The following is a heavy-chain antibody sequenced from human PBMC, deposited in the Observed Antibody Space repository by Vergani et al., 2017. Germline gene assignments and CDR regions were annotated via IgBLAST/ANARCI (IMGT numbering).Heavy chain of an antibody. J-gene: IGHJ6*02. CDR3: ARLYYDFWGGNVPYYYGMDV. V-gene: IGHV5-51*03. D-gene: IGHD3-3*01. CDR2: IYPGDSDT. Sequence: EVQLVQSGAEVKKPGESLKISCKGSGYSFTSYWIGWVRQMPGKGLEWMGIIYPGDSDTRYSPSFQGQVTIPADKSISTAYLQWSSLKASDTAMYYCARLYYDFWGGNVPYYYGMDVWGQGTTVTVSS. CDR1: GYSFTSYW.